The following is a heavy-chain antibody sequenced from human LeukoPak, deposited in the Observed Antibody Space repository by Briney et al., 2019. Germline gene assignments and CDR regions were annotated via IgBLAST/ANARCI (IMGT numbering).Heavy chain of an antibody. V-gene: IGHV3-7*01. D-gene: IGHD2-15*01. CDR2: INPDGSEK. Sequence: GGSLRLSCASPGYSSSNYLPSWVRHAPEKRLESVANINPDGSEKYYVDSVKGRFTISRDNAGNSLFLQMNSLRAEDTAVYYCARVRAYSIYRSGGGPGDYWGQGTLVTVSS. J-gene: IGHJ4*02. CDR3: ARVRAYSIYRSGGGPGDY. CDR1: GYSSSNYL.